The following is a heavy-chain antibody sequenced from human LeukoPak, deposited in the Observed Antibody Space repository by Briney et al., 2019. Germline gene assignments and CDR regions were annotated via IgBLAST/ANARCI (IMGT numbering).Heavy chain of an antibody. CDR1: GFTFSSYE. D-gene: IGHD6-19*01. Sequence: GGSLRLSCAASGFTFSSYEMNWVRQAPGKGLEWVSYISSSGSTIYYADSVKGRFTISRDNAKNSLYLQMNSLRAEDTAVYYCAGQSGSGFIRYDYWGQGTLVTVSS. CDR2: ISSSGSTI. CDR3: AGQSGSGFIRYDY. J-gene: IGHJ4*02. V-gene: IGHV3-48*03.